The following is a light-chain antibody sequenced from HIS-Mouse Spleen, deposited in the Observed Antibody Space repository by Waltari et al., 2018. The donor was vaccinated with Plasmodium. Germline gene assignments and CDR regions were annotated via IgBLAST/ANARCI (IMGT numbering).Light chain of an antibody. J-gene: IGLJ3*02. CDR3: YSTDSSGNHRV. V-gene: IGLV3-10*01. CDR2: EDS. Sequence: SYELTQPPSVSVSPGQTARITFSGAALLTKYAYWYQQKSGQAPVLVIYEDSKRPSGIPERFSGSSSGTMATLTISGAQVEDEADYYCYSTDSSGNHRVFGGGTKLTVL. CDR1: ALLTKY.